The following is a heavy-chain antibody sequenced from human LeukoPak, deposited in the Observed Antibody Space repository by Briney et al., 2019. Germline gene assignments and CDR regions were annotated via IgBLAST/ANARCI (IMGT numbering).Heavy chain of an antibody. CDR1: GRSISSGGY. J-gene: IGHJ5*02. CDR2: IYYSGST. D-gene: IGHD2-15*01. V-gene: IGHV4-31*03. Sequence: SQTLSLTCTVSGRSISSGGYWSWIRQHPGKGLEWIGYIYYSGSTSYNPSLKSRVTISVDTSKNQFSLKLSSVTAADTAVYYCARRDCSGGSCYGRWFDPWGQGTLVTVSS. CDR3: ARRDCSGGSCYGRWFDP.